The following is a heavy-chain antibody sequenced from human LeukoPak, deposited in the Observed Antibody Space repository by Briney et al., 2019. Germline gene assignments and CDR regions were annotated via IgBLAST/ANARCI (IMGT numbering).Heavy chain of an antibody. CDR1: GFTFSSYS. Sequence: PGGSLRFSCAASGFTFSSYSMNWVRQAPGKGLEGVTNIKQDGSEKYYVDSVKGRFTISRDNAKNSLYLQMNSLRAEDTAVYYCARISGWPATFDYWGQGTPVTVSS. V-gene: IGHV3-7*01. D-gene: IGHD6-19*01. CDR3: ARISGWPATFDY. J-gene: IGHJ4*02. CDR2: IKQDGSEK.